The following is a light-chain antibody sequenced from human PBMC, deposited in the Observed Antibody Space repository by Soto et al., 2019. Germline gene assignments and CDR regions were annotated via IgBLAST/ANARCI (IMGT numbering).Light chain of an antibody. CDR2: EFS. V-gene: IGKV3-11*01. J-gene: IGKJ4*01. Sequence: EIVLTQSPATLSLSPGERATLSCRASQHIGHQLAWYQQKPGQPPRLLIREFSYRATGTPARFSGSGSGADFGLTITSVEPEDFAVYYCQECWDWPLTFGGGTKVEIK. CDR1: QHIGHQ. CDR3: QECWDWPLT.